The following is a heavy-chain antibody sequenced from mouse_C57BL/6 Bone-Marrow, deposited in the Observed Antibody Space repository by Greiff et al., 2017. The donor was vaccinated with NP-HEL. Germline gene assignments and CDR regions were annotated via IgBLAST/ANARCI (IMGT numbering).Heavy chain of an antibody. CDR3: ARYIWDWYFDV. V-gene: IGHV7-3*01. CDR2: IRHKANGYTT. CDR1: GFTFTAYY. Sequence: EVQGVESGGGLVQPGGSLSLSCAASGFTFTAYYMSWVRQPPGQALEWLGFIRHKANGYTTEYSASVKGRFTISRDNSPSILYLQMNALRAEDSATYYCARYIWDWYFDVWGTGTTVTVSS. J-gene: IGHJ1*03.